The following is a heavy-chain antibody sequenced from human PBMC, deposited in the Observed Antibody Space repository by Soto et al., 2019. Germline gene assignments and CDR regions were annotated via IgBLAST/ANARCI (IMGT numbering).Heavy chain of an antibody. CDR1: GGSISSGGYS. J-gene: IGHJ1*01. CDR2: IYHSGST. CDR3: ARGQVVAAQH. V-gene: IGHV4-30-2*01. D-gene: IGHD2-15*01. Sequence: QLQLQESGSGLVKPSQTLSLTCAVSGGSISSGGYSWSWIRQPPGKGLEWIGYIYHSGSTYYNPSLKRRVTIFVDRPTTPFYRKLSSGTAADTAVYYCARGQVVAAQHWGQGTLVTVSS.